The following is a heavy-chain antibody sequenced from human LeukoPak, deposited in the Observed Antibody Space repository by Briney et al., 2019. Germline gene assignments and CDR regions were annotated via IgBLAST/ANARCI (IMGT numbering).Heavy chain of an antibody. CDR2: IKQDGSEK. Sequence: GGSLRLSCEASGFTFSSYWMSWVRQAPGKGLEWVANIKQDGSEKYYVDSVKGRFTISRDNAKNSLYLQMNSLRAEDTAVYYCARDYLWFGDVDYWGQGTLVTVSS. V-gene: IGHV3-7*01. D-gene: IGHD3-10*01. J-gene: IGHJ4*02. CDR3: ARDYLWFGDVDY. CDR1: GFTFSSYW.